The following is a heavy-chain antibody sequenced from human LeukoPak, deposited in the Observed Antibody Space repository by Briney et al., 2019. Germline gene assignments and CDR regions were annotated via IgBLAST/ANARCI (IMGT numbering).Heavy chain of an antibody. CDR3: ARTPGGYSYGLVGYFDY. CDR1: GFTFDDYA. J-gene: IGHJ4*02. V-gene: IGHV3-9*01. CDR2: ISWNSGSI. D-gene: IGHD5-18*01. Sequence: TGGSLSLSCAASGFTFDDYAMHWVRQAPGKGLEWVSGISWNSGSIGYADSVKGRFTISRDNAKNSLYLQMNSLRAEDTALYYCARTPGGYSYGLVGYFDYWGQGTLVTVSS.